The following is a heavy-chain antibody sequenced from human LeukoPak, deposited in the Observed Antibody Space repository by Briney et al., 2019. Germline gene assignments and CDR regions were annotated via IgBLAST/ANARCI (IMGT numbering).Heavy chain of an antibody. V-gene: IGHV2-5*02. CDR2: IYWDDDK. Sequence: SGPTLVNPTQTLTLTCNFSGFSLDTTGVGVAWIRQPPGKALVCLGIIYWDDDKRYSPSLKSRLAITKDASKNQVVLIMTNMDPVDTATYFCAHFKLGLDYSFDFWGQGALVAVSS. CDR3: AHFKLGLDYSFDF. CDR1: GFSLDTTGVG. J-gene: IGHJ4*02. D-gene: IGHD1-7*01.